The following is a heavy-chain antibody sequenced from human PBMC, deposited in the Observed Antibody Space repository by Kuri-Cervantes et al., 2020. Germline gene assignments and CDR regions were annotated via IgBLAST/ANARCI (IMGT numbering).Heavy chain of an antibody. Sequence: LRLSCTVSGGSISSYYWSWIRQPAGKGLEWIGRIYTSGSTNYNPSLKSRVTMSVDTSKNQFSLKLSSVTAADTAVYYCARSKLRFPFDPWGQGTLVTVSS. CDR3: ARSKLRFPFDP. V-gene: IGHV4-4*07. D-gene: IGHD3-16*01. CDR1: GGSISSYY. J-gene: IGHJ5*02. CDR2: IYTSGST.